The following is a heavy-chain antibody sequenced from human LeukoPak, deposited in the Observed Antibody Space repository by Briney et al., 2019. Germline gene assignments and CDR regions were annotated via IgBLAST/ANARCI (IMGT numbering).Heavy chain of an antibody. D-gene: IGHD1-26*01. V-gene: IGHV1-2*06. Sequence: GASVKVSCKASGYTFTGYYMHWVRQAPGQGLEWMGRINPNSGRTNYAQKFQGRVTMTRDTPLSTAYMELSRLRSDDTAVYYCARDHRLSGGRPLDYWGQGTLVTVSS. J-gene: IGHJ4*02. CDR2: INPNSGRT. CDR1: GYTFTGYY. CDR3: ARDHRLSGGRPLDY.